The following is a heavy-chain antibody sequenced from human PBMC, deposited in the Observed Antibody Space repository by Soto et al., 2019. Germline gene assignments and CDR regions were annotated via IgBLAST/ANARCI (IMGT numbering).Heavy chain of an antibody. CDR1: GGSFSGSY. CDR3: ATYGANSHY. CDR2: ISHGGTT. D-gene: IGHD4-17*01. V-gene: IGHV4-34*01. Sequence: PSETLSLTCDVYGGSFSGSYWSWIRQPPGKGLEWIGEISHGGTTNYNPSLKSRVTISVDTPRNQFSLKLSSVTAADTAIYYCATYGANSHYWGQGTLVTVSS. J-gene: IGHJ4*02.